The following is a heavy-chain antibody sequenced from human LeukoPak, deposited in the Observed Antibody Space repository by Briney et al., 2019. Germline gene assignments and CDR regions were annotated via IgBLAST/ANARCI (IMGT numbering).Heavy chain of an antibody. Sequence: PGGSLRLSCAASGFTVSSYAMHWVRQPIGKGLEWVSALGIAGDTFYPGSVKGRFTISRENARNSLYLQMNSLRAEDTAMYYCARQMQSHGNFDSWGQGTLVIVSS. D-gene: IGHD1-26*01. CDR2: LGIAGDT. CDR3: ARQMQSHGNFDS. J-gene: IGHJ4*02. V-gene: IGHV3-13*01. CDR1: GFTVSSYA.